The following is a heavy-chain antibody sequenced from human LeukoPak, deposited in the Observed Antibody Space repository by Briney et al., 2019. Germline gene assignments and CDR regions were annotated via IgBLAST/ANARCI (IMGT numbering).Heavy chain of an antibody. CDR3: ARAHDEEVMGY. D-gene: IGHD3-16*01. CDR2: INPSSGGT. J-gene: IGHJ4*02. V-gene: IGHV1-2*02. Sequence: ASVKVSCKASGYTFTGYYMHWVRQAPGQGLEWMGWINPSSGGTNYAQKFQGRVTMTRDTSISTAYMELSRLRSDDTAVYYCARAHDEEVMGYWGQGNLVTVSS. CDR1: GYTFTGYY.